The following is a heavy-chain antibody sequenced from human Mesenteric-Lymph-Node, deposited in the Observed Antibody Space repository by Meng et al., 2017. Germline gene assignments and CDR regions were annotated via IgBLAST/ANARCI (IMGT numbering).Heavy chain of an antibody. D-gene: IGHD2-2*01. Sequence: ASVKVSCKASGYTFTGYYMHWVRQAPGQGLEWMGRINPNSGGTNYAQKFQGRVTMTRDTSISTAYMELSRLRSDDTAVYYCARGYLVVAPTAPNAGYWGQGTLVTVSS. V-gene: IGHV1-2*06. CDR3: ARGYLVVAPTAPNAGY. J-gene: IGHJ4*02. CDR1: GYTFTGYY. CDR2: INPNSGGT.